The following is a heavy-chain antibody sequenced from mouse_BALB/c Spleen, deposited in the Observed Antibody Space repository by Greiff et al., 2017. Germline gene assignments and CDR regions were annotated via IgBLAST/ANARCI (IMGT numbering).Heavy chain of an antibody. J-gene: IGHJ4*01. CDR3: ARNDGYYGNAMDY. CDR1: GFSLTGYG. V-gene: IGHV2-6-7*01. CDR2: IWGDGST. Sequence: VQLVESGPGLVAPSQSLSITCTVSGFSLTGYGVNWVRQPPGKGLEWLGMIWGDGSTDYNSALKSRLSISKDNSKSQVFLKMNSLQTDDTARYYCARNDGYYGNAMDYWGQGTSVTVSS. D-gene: IGHD2-3*01.